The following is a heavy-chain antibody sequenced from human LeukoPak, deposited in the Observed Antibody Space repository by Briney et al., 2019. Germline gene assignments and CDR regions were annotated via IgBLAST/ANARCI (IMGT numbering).Heavy chain of an antibody. J-gene: IGHJ4*02. CDR2: IIPIFGTA. CDR3: ARVGSSSWSNGYDY. CDR1: GGTFSSYA. D-gene: IGHD6-13*01. V-gene: IGHV1-69*05. Sequence: VASVKVSCKASGGTFSSYAISWVRQAPGQGLEWMGGIIPIFGTANYAQKFQGRVTITTDESTSTAYMELSSLGSEDTAVYYCARVGSSSWSNGYDYWGQGTLVTVSS.